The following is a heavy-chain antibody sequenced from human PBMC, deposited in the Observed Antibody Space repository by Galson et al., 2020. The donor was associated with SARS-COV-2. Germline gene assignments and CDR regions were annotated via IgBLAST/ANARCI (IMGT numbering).Heavy chain of an antibody. CDR1: GFTVSSNY. J-gene: IGHJ4*02. D-gene: IGHD6-19*01. V-gene: IGHV3-53*01. Sequence: GESLKISCAASGFTVSSNYMGWVRQAPGKGLEWVSAIYSGGIAYYADSVKGRFSISRDNSKNTLYLQMNSLRAEDSAVYYCARAHSSAWYYCYWGRGTLVTVSS. CDR3: ARAHSSAWYYCY. CDR2: IYSGGIA.